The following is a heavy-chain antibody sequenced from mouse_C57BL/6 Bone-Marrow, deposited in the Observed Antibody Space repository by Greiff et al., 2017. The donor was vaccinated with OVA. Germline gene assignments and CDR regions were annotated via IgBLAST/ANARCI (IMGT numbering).Heavy chain of an antibody. D-gene: IGHD2-4*01. Sequence: QVQLQQSGPELVRPWASVKISCQAFYIFFSRVHFAIRDTNYWMQWVKQTPGQGLEWIGAIYTGNGDTSYNQKFKGKATLTADKPTNKAYMQLSSQTSEDSAVYYCASIEDVGYDFCFDYWGQGTTLTVSS. V-gene: IGHV1-87*01. CDR2: GQGLEWIG. J-gene: IGHJ2*01. CDR1: YIFFSRVH. CDR3: SEDSAVYYCASIEDVGYDFCFDY.